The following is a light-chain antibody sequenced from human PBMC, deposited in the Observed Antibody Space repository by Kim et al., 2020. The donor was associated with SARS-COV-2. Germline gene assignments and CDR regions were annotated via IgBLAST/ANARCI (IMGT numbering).Light chain of an antibody. J-gene: IGKJ2*01. CDR3: QQYNNWPPS. CDR2: HTS. V-gene: IGKV3-15*01. Sequence: EIVMTQSPATLSVSPGERATLSCRASQNIASNLAWYQQTPGQTPRLLIFHTSTRATGVPARFSGSVSGTEFTLTISGLQSEDFAVYFCQQYNNWPPSFGKGTKLEI. CDR1: QNIASN.